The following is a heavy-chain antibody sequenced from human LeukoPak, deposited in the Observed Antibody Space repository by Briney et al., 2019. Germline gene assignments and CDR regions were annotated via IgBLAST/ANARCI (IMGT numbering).Heavy chain of an antibody. V-gene: IGHV3-23*01. Sequence: GGSLRLSCAASGFTFSSYEMNWVRQAPGKGLERVSGIIPSGHTTYYADSVRGRFTISRDNSRNTVYLQMNSLRAEDTAVYYCAKDDRWLQFCCWGQGTLVTVSA. CDR1: GFTFSSYE. J-gene: IGHJ4*02. CDR3: AKDDRWLQFCC. CDR2: IIPSGHTT. D-gene: IGHD5-24*01.